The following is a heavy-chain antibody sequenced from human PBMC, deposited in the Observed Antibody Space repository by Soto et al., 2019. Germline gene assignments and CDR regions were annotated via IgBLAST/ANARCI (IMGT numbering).Heavy chain of an antibody. D-gene: IGHD3-10*01. V-gene: IGHV1-18*03. CDR1: GYTFTSYG. J-gene: IGHJ5*02. Sequence: QVQLVQSGAEVKKPGASVKVSCKASGYTFTSYGISWVRQAPGQGLEWMGWITPYNGNTNYAQKLQGRVTMTADTSTSTAYMELRSLISDEMAVYYCARGGTGSYWVGWFDPWFQGALGTVSS. CDR3: ARGGTGSYWVGWFDP. CDR2: ITPYNGNT.